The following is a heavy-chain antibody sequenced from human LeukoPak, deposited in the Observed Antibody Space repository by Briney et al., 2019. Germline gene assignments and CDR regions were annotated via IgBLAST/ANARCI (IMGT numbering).Heavy chain of an antibody. CDR1: GFTFGSYA. Sequence: GRSLRLSCAASGFTFGSYAMHWVRQAPGKGLEWVAGIRYDGGNKYYADSVKGRFTISRDNSKNTLYLQMNSLRAEDTAVYYCAGKYNYYGMDVWGERTTGTVSS. V-gene: IGHV3-30-3*01. CDR3: AGKYNYYGMDV. J-gene: IGHJ6*01. CDR2: IRYDGGNK.